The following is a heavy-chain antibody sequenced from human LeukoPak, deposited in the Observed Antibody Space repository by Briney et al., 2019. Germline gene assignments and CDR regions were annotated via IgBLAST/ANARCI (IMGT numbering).Heavy chain of an antibody. CDR2: ISSSSSFI. V-gene: IGHV3-21*01. Sequence: GGSLRLSCAASGFIVSDSYTSWVRQAPGKGLEWVSSISSSSSFIYYADSVKGRFTISRDNAKNSLYLQMNSLRAEDTAVYYCARDNQPGIAGYWGQGTLVTVSS. CDR1: GFIVSDSY. CDR3: ARDNQPGIAGY. J-gene: IGHJ4*02. D-gene: IGHD6-13*01.